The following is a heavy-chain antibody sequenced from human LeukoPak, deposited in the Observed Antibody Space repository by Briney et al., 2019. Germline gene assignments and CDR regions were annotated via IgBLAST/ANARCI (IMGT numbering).Heavy chain of an antibody. CDR1: GFSFSSYS. J-gene: IGHJ4*02. Sequence: PGGSLRVSCVASGFSFSSYSMSWVRQAPGKGLEWVSLMSGSGGTTHYADSVRGRFIISRDNSKSTLYLQMNSLRAEDMAVYYCAKGRGDGYTYPLLFDYWGQGTLITVSS. D-gene: IGHD5-24*01. V-gene: IGHV3-23*01. CDR2: MSGSGGTT. CDR3: AKGRGDGYTYPLLFDY.